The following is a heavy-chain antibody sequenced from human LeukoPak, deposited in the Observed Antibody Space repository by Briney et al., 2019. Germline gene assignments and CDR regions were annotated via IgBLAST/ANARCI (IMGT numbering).Heavy chain of an antibody. CDR1: VDSVSSNSAA. CDR2: TYYRSKWYN. J-gene: IGHJ5*02. CDR3: ARGPVRSDPGGPFYDFWSGYQYNWFDP. Sequence: SHTLPLTCAISVDSVSSNSAAWNWIRQSPSRGLEWLGRTYYRSKWYNDYAVSVKSRITINPDTSKNQFSLQLNSVTPEDTAVYYCARGPVRSDPGGPFYDFWSGYQYNWFDPWGQGTLVTVSS. D-gene: IGHD3-3*01. V-gene: IGHV6-1*01.